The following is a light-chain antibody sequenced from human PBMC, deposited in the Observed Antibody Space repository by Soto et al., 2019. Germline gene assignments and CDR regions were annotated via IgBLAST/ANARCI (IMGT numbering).Light chain of an antibody. Sequence: QSVLTQPASVSGSPGQSITISCTGTSSDVGGYNYVSWYQQHPGKAPKLMIYDVSNRPSGVSNRFSGSKSGNTASLSISGXQAXXXADYXCSXXXSXSTRVFGTGTKLTVL. CDR1: SSDVGGYNY. V-gene: IGLV2-14*01. CDR3: SXXXSXSTRV. CDR2: DVS. J-gene: IGLJ1*01.